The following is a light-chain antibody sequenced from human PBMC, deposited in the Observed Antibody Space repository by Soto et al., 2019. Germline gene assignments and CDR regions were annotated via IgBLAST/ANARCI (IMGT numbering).Light chain of an antibody. CDR2: DTS. V-gene: IGKV3-15*01. CDR1: QSVGST. CDR3: QRFNRWPLS. Sequence: EIVLTQSTAALSVSPGERATLSCWASQSVGSTLNWYQQRPGQAPRLIIYDTSIRATGIPARFSGSGSGTEFTLTIASLQSEDSGVYYCQRFNRWPLSFGGGTKVDIK. J-gene: IGKJ4*01.